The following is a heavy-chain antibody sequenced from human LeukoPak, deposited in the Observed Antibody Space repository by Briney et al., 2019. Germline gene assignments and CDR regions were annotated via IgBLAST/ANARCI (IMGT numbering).Heavy chain of an antibody. CDR2: IRYDGNNR. J-gene: IGHJ4*02. CDR1: GFTLSSYG. V-gene: IGHV3-30*02. CDR3: AKDPLQYGSGSYYFEY. D-gene: IGHD3-10*01. Sequence: GGSLRLSCAASGFTLSSYGMHWVRQAPGKGLEWVAFIRYDGNNRYYADSAKGRFTISRDNSKNTLYLQMNSLRAEDTAVYYCAKDPLQYGSGSYYFEYWGQGTLVTVSS.